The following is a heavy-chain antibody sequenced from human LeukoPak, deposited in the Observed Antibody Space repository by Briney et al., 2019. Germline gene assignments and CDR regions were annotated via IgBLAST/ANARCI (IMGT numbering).Heavy chain of an antibody. CDR2: KRYDGSNK. CDR1: GFTFSSYA. J-gene: IGHJ4*02. D-gene: IGHD1-26*01. V-gene: IGHV3-30*02. Sequence: GGSLRLSCAASGFTFSSYAMHWVRQAPGKGLEWVAFKRYDGSNKYYADSVKGRFTISRDNSKNTLYLQMNSLRAEDTAVYYCATFVGATTPPIDYWGQGTLVTVSS. CDR3: ATFVGATTPPIDY.